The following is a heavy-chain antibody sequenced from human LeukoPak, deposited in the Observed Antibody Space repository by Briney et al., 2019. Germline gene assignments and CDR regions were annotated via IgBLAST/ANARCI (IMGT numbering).Heavy chain of an antibody. Sequence: GASVKVSCKASGGTFSSYAINWVRQAPGQGLEWMGGIIPIFVTPNYAQKFQGRVTITTDESTSTVYMGLSSLRSEDTAVYYCARDVGMAAPPTGPSGNFQDWGQGTLVTVSS. V-gene: IGHV1-69*05. CDR2: IIPIFVTP. J-gene: IGHJ1*01. D-gene: IGHD6-13*01. CDR1: GGTFSSYA. CDR3: ARDVGMAAPPTGPSGNFQD.